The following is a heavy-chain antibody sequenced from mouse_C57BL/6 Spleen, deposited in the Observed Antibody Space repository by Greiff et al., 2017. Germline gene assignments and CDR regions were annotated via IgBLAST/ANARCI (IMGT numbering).Heavy chain of an antibody. CDR2: IYWDDDK. CDR3: ARSVDGYRGYFDV. V-gene: IGHV8-12*01. D-gene: IGHD2-3*01. Sequence: QVTLKESGPGILQSSPTLSLSCSFSGFSLSTSGMGVSWIRQPSGKGLEWLAHIYWDDDKSYNPSLKSRITISKDTSRNQVFLQITSVDTADTATYYCARSVDGYRGYFDVWGTGTTVTVSS. CDR1: GFSLSTSGMG. J-gene: IGHJ1*03.